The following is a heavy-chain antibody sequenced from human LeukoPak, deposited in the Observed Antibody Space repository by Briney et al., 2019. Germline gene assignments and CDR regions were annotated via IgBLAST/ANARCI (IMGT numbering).Heavy chain of an antibody. CDR3: AVWVYCSSTSCYSVWGDALQY. J-gene: IGHJ4*02. Sequence: GASVKVSCKASGGTFSSYAISWVRQAPGQGLEWMGGIIPIFGTANYAQKFQGRVTITADESTSTAYMELSSLRSEDTAVYYCAVWVYCSSTSCYSVWGDALQYWGQGTLVTVSS. CDR2: IIPIFGTA. D-gene: IGHD2-2*01. CDR1: GGTFSSYA. V-gene: IGHV1-69*13.